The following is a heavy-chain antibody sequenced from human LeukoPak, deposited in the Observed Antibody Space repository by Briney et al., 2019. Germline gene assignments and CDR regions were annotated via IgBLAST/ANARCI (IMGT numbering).Heavy chain of an antibody. Sequence: ASVKVSCKASGGTFSSYAINWVRQATGQGLEWMGWMNPNSGNTGYPQRFQGRVTITRNTSISTAYMELSSLRSEDTAVYYCARFSGSYYGSGAFDIWGQGTIITVSS. CDR3: ARFSGSYYGSGAFDI. V-gene: IGHV1-8*03. CDR1: GGTFSSYA. D-gene: IGHD1-26*01. CDR2: MNPNSGNT. J-gene: IGHJ3*02.